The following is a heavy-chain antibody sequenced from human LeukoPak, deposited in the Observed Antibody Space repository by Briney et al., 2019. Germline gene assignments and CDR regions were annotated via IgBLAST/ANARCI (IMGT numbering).Heavy chain of an antibody. D-gene: IGHD3-16*01. CDR2: IYYSGST. V-gene: IGHV4-39*01. CDR1: GGSISSSSYY. Sequence: PSETLSLTCTVSGGSISSSSYYWGWIRQPPGKGLEWIGSIYYSGSTYYNPSLKSRVTISVDTSKNQFSLKLSSVTAADTAVYYCARSHYDYVWGSPDYWGQGTLVTVSS. J-gene: IGHJ4*02. CDR3: ARSHYDYVWGSPDY.